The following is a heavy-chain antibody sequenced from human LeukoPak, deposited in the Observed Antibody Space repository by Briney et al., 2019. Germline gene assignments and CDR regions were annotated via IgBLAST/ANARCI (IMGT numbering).Heavy chain of an antibody. CDR1: GFTFTNHW. CDR3: ARDGRGGHNDF. CDR2: IREDGGHT. Sequence: GGSLRLSCVTSGFTFTNHWRSWVRQAPGKGLEWMANIREDGGHTNYVDSVKGLFTISRDNAKNSLFLQMDGLRVDDTAVYFCARDGRGGHNDFWGQGTLLTVSS. V-gene: IGHV3-7*01. D-gene: IGHD4-23*01. J-gene: IGHJ4*02.